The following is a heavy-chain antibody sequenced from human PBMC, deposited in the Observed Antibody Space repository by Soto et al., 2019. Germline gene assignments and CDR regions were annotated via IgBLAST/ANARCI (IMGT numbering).Heavy chain of an antibody. CDR1: EFTFSNYG. V-gene: IGHV3-30*18. CDR3: AKAEWELAYYFYYYGMDV. Sequence: GGSLRLSCAAAEFTFSNYGMHWVRQAPGKGLEWVAVVSYDGSNKYYGEPVKGRFTSSRDNSKNTLYLQMNRLRAEDTAVYYCAKAEWELAYYFYYYGMDVWGQGTTVTVSS. J-gene: IGHJ6*02. CDR2: VSYDGSNK. D-gene: IGHD1-26*01.